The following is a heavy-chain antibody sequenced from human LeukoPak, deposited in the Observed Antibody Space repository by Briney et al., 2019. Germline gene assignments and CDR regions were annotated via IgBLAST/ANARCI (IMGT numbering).Heavy chain of an antibody. D-gene: IGHD3-3*01. J-gene: IGHJ4*02. V-gene: IGHV3-7*03. CDR3: ATSKLEWLFNFYY. CDR2: IRQDGNEK. CDR1: GFTFSSYW. Sequence: GGSQRLSCAASGFTFSSYWMSWVRQAPGKGLEWVANIRQDGNEKYYVDSVKGRFIISRDNAKNSLYLQINSLRAEDTAVYFCATSKLEWLFNFYYWGQGTLVTVSS.